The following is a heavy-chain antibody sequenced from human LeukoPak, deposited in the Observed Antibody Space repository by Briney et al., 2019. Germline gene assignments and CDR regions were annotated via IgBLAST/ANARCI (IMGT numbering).Heavy chain of an antibody. J-gene: IGHJ1*01. V-gene: IGHV3-74*01. Sequence: GGSLRLSCAASGFTFSSFWMHWVRQAPGKGLVWVSRIKSDGSTNYADSVKGRFTISRDNAKNTVSLQMNSLRVEDTGVYYCARAPSEIGGYYPEYFRHWARAPWSPSPQ. CDR2: IKSDGST. CDR3: ARAPSEIGGYYPEYFRH. CDR1: GFTFSSFW. D-gene: IGHD3-22*01.